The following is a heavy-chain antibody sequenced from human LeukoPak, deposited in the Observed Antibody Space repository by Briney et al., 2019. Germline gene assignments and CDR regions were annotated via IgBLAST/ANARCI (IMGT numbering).Heavy chain of an antibody. CDR2: IKQDGSEK. D-gene: IGHD6-13*01. CDR3: ARVAGGSSWYYFDY. CDR1: GFTFSSSA. J-gene: IGHJ4*02. Sequence: GGSLRLSCAASGFTFSSSAMSWVRQAPGKGLEWVANIKQDGSEKYYVDSVKGRFTISRDNAKNSLYLQMNSLRAEDTAVYYCARVAGGSSWYYFDYWGQGTLVTVSS. V-gene: IGHV3-7*01.